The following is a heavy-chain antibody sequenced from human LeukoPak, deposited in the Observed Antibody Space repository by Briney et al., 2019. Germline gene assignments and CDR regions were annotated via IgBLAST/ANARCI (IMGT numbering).Heavy chain of an antibody. CDR3: ARVGGEDIVLMVYAIFAFDI. CDR1: GYTFTSYG. Sequence: GASVKVSCKASGYTFTSYGISWVRQAPGQGLEWMGWISAYNGNTNYAQKLQGRVTMTTDTSTSTAYMDLRSLRSDDTAVYYCARVGGEDIVLMVYAIFAFDIWGQGTMVTVSS. V-gene: IGHV1-18*01. J-gene: IGHJ3*02. CDR2: ISAYNGNT. D-gene: IGHD2-8*01.